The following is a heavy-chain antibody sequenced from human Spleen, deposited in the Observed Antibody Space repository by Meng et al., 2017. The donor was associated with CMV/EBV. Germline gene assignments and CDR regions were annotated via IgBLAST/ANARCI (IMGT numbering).Heavy chain of an antibody. Sequence: VSCTASGYTFPRHGLTWVRPAPGQGLEWMGWISPSIGSTNYAQKLEGRVTMTTDRSTTTAYLELRSLRYDDTAVYFCARGTGIFDYWGQGTLVTVSS. CDR3: ARGTGIFDY. D-gene: IGHD7-27*01. J-gene: IGHJ4*02. V-gene: IGHV1-18*04. CDR2: ISPSIGST. CDR1: GYTFPRHG.